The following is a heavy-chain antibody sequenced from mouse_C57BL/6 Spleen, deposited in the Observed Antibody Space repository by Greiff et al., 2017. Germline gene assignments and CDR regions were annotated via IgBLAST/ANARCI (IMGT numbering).Heavy chain of an antibody. V-gene: IGHV3-6*01. CDR3: ANYYGSFPFAY. Sequence: DVHLVESGPGLVKPSQSLSLTCSVTGYSITSGYYWNWIRQFPGNKLEWMGYISYDGSNNYNPSLKNRISITRDTSKNQFFLKLNSVTTEDTATYYCANYYGSFPFAYWGQGTLVTVSA. CDR1: GYSITSGYY. CDR2: ISYDGSN. D-gene: IGHD1-1*01. J-gene: IGHJ3*01.